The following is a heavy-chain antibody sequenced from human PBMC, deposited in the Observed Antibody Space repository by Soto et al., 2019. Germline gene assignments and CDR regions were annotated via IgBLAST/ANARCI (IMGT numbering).Heavy chain of an antibody. J-gene: IGHJ6*03. CDR3: ARAIVVVAATSYYYYYMDV. D-gene: IGHD2-15*01. CDR2: MNPNSGNT. CDR1: GYTFTSYD. Sequence: VKVSCKASGYTFTSYDINWVRQATGQGLEWMGWMNPNSGNTGYAQKFQGRVTMTRNTSISTAYMELSSLRSEDTAVYYCARAIVVVAATSYYYYYMDVWGKGTTVTVSS. V-gene: IGHV1-8*01.